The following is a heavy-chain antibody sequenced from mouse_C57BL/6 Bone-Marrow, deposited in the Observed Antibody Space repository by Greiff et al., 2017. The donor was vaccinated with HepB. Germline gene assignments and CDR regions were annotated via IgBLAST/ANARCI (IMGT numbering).Heavy chain of an antibody. Sequence: EVHLVESGGGLVKPGGSLKLSCAASGFTFSSYAMSWVRQTPAKRLEWVATISDGGSYTYYPDNVKGRFTISRDNAKNNLYLQMSHMKSEDTAMYYCARDLLPYFDYGGQGTTLTVSA. CDR2: ISDGGSYT. V-gene: IGHV5-4*01. J-gene: IGHJ2*01. CDR1: GFTFSSYA. D-gene: IGHD1-1*01. CDR3: ARDLLPYFDY.